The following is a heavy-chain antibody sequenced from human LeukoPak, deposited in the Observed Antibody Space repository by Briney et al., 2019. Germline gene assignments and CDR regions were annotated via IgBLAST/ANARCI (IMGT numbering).Heavy chain of an antibody. CDR3: ARGRRIAARMGWYYYYYYMDV. J-gene: IGHJ6*03. CDR1: GVSIGSHY. CDR2: VYNSGTT. Sequence: SETLSLTCTVSGVSIGSHYWSWIRQSPGKGLEWIGCVYNSGTTVYNPSLTGRVTISVDTSKNQYSLNLRSVTAADAAVYYCARGRRIAARMGWYYYYYYMDVWGKGTTVTVSS. D-gene: IGHD6-6*01. V-gene: IGHV4-59*11.